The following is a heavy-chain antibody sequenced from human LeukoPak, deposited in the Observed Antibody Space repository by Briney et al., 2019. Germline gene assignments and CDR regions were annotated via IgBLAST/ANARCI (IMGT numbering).Heavy chain of an antibody. CDR1: GDSISNYY. V-gene: IGHV4-59*01. CDR2: IYYSGST. D-gene: IGHD6-13*01. Sequence: SETLSLTCTVSGDSISNYYWSWIRQPPGKGLEWIGYIYYSGSTNYNPSLKSRVTISVDTSKNQFSLKLSSVTAADTAVYYCARRYSSSWYSRSTSNWFDPWGQGTLVTVSS. J-gene: IGHJ5*02. CDR3: ARRYSSSWYSRSTSNWFDP.